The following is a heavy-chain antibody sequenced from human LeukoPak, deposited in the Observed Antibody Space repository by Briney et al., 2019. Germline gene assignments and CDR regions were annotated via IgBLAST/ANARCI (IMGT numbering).Heavy chain of an antibody. CDR3: AKALKGYCSGGSCPYFGY. J-gene: IGHJ4*02. CDR1: GFTFSSYG. V-gene: IGHV3-30*18. CDR2: ISYDGSNK. D-gene: IGHD2-15*01. Sequence: PGGSLRLSCAASGFTFSSYGMHWVRQAPGKGLEWVAVISYDGSNKYYADSVKGRFTISRDNSKNTLYLQMNSLRAEDTAVYYCAKALKGYCSGGSCPYFGYWGQGTLVTVSS.